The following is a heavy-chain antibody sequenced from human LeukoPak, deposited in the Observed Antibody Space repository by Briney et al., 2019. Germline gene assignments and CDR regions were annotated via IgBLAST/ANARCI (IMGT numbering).Heavy chain of an antibody. V-gene: IGHV1-18*01. J-gene: IGHJ4*02. CDR3: ARGPTVVIRGAYYFDY. D-gene: IGHD4-23*01. CDR2: ISAYNGNT. CDR1: GYTFTSYG. Sequence: ASVKVSCKASGYTFTSYGISWARQAPGQGLEWMGWISAYNGNTNYAQKLQGRVTMTTDTSTSTAYMELRGLRSDDTAVYYCARGPTVVIRGAYYFDYWGQGTLVTVSS.